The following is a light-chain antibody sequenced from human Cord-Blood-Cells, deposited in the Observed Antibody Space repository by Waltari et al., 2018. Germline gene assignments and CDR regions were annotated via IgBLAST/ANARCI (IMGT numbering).Light chain of an antibody. CDR1: SSDVGGYNY. J-gene: IGLJ3*02. Sequence: QSALTQPASVSGSPGQSITISCTGTSSDVGGYNYVSWYQQHPGKAPKLMIYDVSKRPSGVSNRFSGSKSGNTASLTISGLQAEDEADYYCSAYTSSSTWVFGGG. CDR3: SAYTSSSTWV. V-gene: IGLV2-14*01. CDR2: DVS.